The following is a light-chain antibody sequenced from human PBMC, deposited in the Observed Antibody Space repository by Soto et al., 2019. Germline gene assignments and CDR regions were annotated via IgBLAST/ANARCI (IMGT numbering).Light chain of an antibody. CDR2: EVY. J-gene: IGLJ1*01. Sequence: QPASVSGSPGQSITISCTGTSNNVGNYNLVSWYQQHPGKAPKLMIYEVYKRPPGVSNRFSGSKSGITASLTISGLQAEDEGDYYCCSYAGSDTYVFGTGTKLTVL. V-gene: IGLV2-23*02. CDR1: SNNVGNYNL. CDR3: CSYAGSDTYV.